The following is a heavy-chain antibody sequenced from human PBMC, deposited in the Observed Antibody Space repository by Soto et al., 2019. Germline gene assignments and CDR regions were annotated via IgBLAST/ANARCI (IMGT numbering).Heavy chain of an antibody. J-gene: IGHJ6*03. CDR3: ARAVVVSAPYYYMDV. V-gene: IGHV1-3*01. CDR1: GYTSINYG. Sequence: ASVKVSCKASGYTSINYGMHWVRQAPGQRLEWMGWINAGSGNTKYSQKFQGRITITRDTFASTVYMELSSLRSGDTAVYYCARAVVVSAPYYYMDVWGTGTTVTVSS. D-gene: IGHD2-15*01. CDR2: INAGSGNT.